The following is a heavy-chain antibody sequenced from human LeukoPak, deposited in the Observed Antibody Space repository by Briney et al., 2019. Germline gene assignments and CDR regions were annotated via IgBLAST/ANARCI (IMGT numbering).Heavy chain of an antibody. Sequence: PSETLSLTCTVPGGSVSTSSYDWGWIRQPPGKGLEWIGIIYYNGETYYNPSLRSRVTMSVDTSKNHFSLKLSSVTAADTAVYYCARFYDILTGADFDYWGQGTLVTVSS. CDR2: IYYNGET. V-gene: IGHV4-39*02. CDR3: ARFYDILTGADFDY. J-gene: IGHJ4*02. CDR1: GGSVSTSSYD. D-gene: IGHD3-9*01.